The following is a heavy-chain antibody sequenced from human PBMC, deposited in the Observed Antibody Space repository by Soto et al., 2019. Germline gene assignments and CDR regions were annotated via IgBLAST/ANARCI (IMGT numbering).Heavy chain of an antibody. J-gene: IGHJ4*02. CDR3: ARSVAVPGAHIDY. CDR1: GGSISGSY. CDR2: VYYTGST. Sequence: SETLSLTCSVSGGSISGSYWSWVRQSPGKGLEWLGYVYYTGSTNYSPSLRSRVSISVDTSKNEFSLRLSSVTAADTAVYFCARSVAVPGAHIDYWGQGTQVTVSS. V-gene: IGHV4-59*01. D-gene: IGHD6-19*01.